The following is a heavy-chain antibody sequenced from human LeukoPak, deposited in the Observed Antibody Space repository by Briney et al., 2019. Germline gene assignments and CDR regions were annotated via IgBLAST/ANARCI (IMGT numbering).Heavy chain of an antibody. D-gene: IGHD3-3*01. V-gene: IGHV3-7*01. Sequence: PGGSLRLSCAASGFTFSSYWMSWVRQAPGKGLEWVANIKQDGSEKYYVDSVKGRFTISRDNAKNSLYLQMNSLRAEDTAVYYCARGSTIFGVVIMVYWGQGTLVTVSS. J-gene: IGHJ4*02. CDR3: ARGSTIFGVVIMVY. CDR1: GFTFSSYW. CDR2: IKQDGSEK.